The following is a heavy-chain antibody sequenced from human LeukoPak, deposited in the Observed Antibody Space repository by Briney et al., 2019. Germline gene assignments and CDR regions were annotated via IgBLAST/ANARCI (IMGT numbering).Heavy chain of an antibody. D-gene: IGHD6-13*01. CDR2: ISGDGTRT. CDR1: GFSFSSYA. CDR3: ARDRGSSWYFSFDY. J-gene: IGHJ4*02. Sequence: PGGSLRLSCAASGFSFSSYAMTWARQAPVKGLEWVSAISGDGTRTYYADSVKGRFTISRDNSKNTLYLEMSSLRVEDTAVYFCARDRGSSWYFSFDYWGQGTLVTVSS. V-gene: IGHV3-23*01.